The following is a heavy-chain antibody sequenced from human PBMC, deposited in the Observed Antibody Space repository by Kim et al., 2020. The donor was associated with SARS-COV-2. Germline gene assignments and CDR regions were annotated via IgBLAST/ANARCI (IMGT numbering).Heavy chain of an antibody. CDR2: IYYSGST. V-gene: IGHV4-59*08. CDR1: GGSISSYY. D-gene: IGHD3-16*02. Sequence: SETLSLTCTVSGGSISSYYWSWIRQPPGKGLEWIGYIYYSGSTNYNPSLKSRVTISVDTSKNQFSLKLSSVTAADTAVYYCARLGGQVWGSYRQFDYWGQGTLVTVSS. CDR3: ARLGGQVWGSYRQFDY. J-gene: IGHJ4*02.